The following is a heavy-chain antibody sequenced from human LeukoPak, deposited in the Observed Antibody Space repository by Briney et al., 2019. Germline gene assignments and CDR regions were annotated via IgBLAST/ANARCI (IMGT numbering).Heavy chain of an antibody. CDR2: INHSGST. Sequence: SETLSLTCAVYGGSFSGYYWSWIRQPPGKGLEWIGEINHSGSTNYNPSLKSRVTISVDTSKNQFSLKLSSVTAADTAVYYCASFSAYDSLYWGQGTLVTVSS. J-gene: IGHJ4*02. V-gene: IGHV4-34*01. CDR3: ASFSAYDSLY. CDR1: GGSFSGYY. D-gene: IGHD5-12*01.